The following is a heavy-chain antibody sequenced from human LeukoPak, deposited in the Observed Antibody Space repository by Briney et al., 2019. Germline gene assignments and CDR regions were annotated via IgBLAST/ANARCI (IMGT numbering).Heavy chain of an antibody. CDR2: IYYSGST. D-gene: IGHD3-22*01. J-gene: IGHJ3*02. CDR1: GGSISSGGYY. V-gene: IGHV4-31*03. CDR3: ARVRGQFYYDSSGYNDAFDI. Sequence: SETLSLTCNVSGGSISSGGYYWSWIRQHPGKGLAWIGYIYYSGSTYYNPSLKSRVTISVDTSKNQFSLKLSSVTAADTAVYYCARVRGQFYYDSSGYNDAFDIWGQGTMVTVSS.